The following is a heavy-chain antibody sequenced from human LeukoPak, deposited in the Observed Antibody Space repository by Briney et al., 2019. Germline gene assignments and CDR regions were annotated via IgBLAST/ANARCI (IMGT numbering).Heavy chain of an antibody. V-gene: IGHV1-2*02. CDR1: GYTFTDYY. Sequence: XXXXGYTFTDYYMHWVRQAPGQGLEWMGWINPNSGGTNYAQKFQGRVTMTRDTAISTAYMELSRLRSDDTAVYYCXXXGLXXATKDYWGXGXLVTVSS. CDR2: INPNSGGT. J-gene: IGHJ4*02. CDR3: XXXGLXXATKDY.